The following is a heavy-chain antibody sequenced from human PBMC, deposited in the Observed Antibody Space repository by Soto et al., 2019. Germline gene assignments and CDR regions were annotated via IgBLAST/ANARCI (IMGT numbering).Heavy chain of an antibody. CDR2: IYYSGST. Sequence: SETLSLTCTVSGDSISSYYWSWVRRPPGKGLEWIGYIYYSGSTYYNPSLKSRVTISVDTSKDQVSLKLSSVTAADTAVYFCARAYYYNRYFDHWGQGTLVTVSS. D-gene: IGHD3-22*01. CDR3: ARAYYYNRYFDH. J-gene: IGHJ4*02. CDR1: GDSISSYY. V-gene: IGHV4-59*08.